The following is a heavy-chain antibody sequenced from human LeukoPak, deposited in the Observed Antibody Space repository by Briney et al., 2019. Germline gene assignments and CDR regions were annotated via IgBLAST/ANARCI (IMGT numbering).Heavy chain of an antibody. CDR1: GFTVISNY. Sequence: GGSLRLSCAASGFTVISNYMTWVRQAPGKGLECVSLIYSGGSTYHADSVKGRFTISRDNAKNSLYLQMNSLRAEDTAVYYCAELGITMIGGVWGKGTTVTISS. CDR3: AELGITMIGGV. J-gene: IGHJ6*04. CDR2: IYSGGST. D-gene: IGHD3-10*02. V-gene: IGHV3-53*01.